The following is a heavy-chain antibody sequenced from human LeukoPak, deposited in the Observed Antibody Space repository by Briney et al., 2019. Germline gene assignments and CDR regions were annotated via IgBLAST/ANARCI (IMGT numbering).Heavy chain of an antibody. CDR1: GYTFTSYG. Sequence: ASVKVSCKASGYTFTSYGISWVRQAPGQGLKWMGWISAYNGNTNYAQKLQGRVTMTTDTSTSTAYMELRSLRSDDTAVYYCARGRSNLSGWYGPGYFDYWGQGTLVTVSS. J-gene: IGHJ4*02. D-gene: IGHD6-19*01. CDR3: ARGRSNLSGWYGPGYFDY. CDR2: ISAYNGNT. V-gene: IGHV1-18*01.